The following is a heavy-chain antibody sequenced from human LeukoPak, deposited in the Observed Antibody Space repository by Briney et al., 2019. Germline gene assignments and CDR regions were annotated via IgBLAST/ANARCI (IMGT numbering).Heavy chain of an antibody. V-gene: IGHV1-69*13. CDR2: IIPIFGTA. Sequence: ASVKVSCKASGGTFSSYAISWVRQAPGQGLEWMGGIIPIFGTANYAQKFQGRVTITADESTSIAYMELSSLRSEDTAVYYCARDLGYCTGGVCYMRLKGYYMDVWGKGTTVTVSS. D-gene: IGHD2-8*02. J-gene: IGHJ6*03. CDR1: GGTFSSYA. CDR3: ARDLGYCTGGVCYMRLKGYYMDV.